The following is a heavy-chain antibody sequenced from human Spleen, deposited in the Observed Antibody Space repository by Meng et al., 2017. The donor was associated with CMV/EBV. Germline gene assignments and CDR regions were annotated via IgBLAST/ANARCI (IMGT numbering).Heavy chain of an antibody. CDR2: IYYSGST. Sequence: QVRLQEAGPGLVKPSPTLSLNCTVSGGSISSGDYYWSWMRQPPGKGLEWIGYIYYSGSTYYNPSLKSRVTISVDTSKNQFSLKLSSVTAADTAVYYCARGVVTSLFDYWGQGTLVTVSS. V-gene: IGHV4-30-4*08. D-gene: IGHD3-22*01. CDR3: ARGVVTSLFDY. J-gene: IGHJ4*02. CDR1: GGSISSGDYY.